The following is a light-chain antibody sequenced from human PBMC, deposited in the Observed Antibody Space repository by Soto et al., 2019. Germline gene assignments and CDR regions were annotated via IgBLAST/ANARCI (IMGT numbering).Light chain of an antibody. CDR1: MSNIGRNT. V-gene: IGLV1-44*01. J-gene: IGLJ2*01. Sequence: QSVLTQPPSTSGAPGQRVTIYCSGSMSNIGRNTVNWYQQLPETAPKVLMYKDNRRPSGVPDRFSGSKSGTSASLAISGLQSEDEATYYCAAWDVGLEGPIFGGGTKLTVL. CDR2: KDN. CDR3: AAWDVGLEGPI.